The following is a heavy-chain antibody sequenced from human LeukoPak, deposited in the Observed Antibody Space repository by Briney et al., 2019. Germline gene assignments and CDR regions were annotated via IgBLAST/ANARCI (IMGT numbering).Heavy chain of an antibody. D-gene: IGHD3-22*01. Sequence: PGGSLRLSCAAPGFTFSSYAMSWVRQAPGKGLEWVSAISGSGGSTYYADSVKGRFTISRDNSKNTLYLQMNSLRAEDTAVYYCAKDLAGLVITQAVFFDSWGQGTWVTVSS. V-gene: IGHV3-23*01. J-gene: IGHJ4*02. CDR1: GFTFSSYA. CDR2: ISGSGGST. CDR3: AKDLAGLVITQAVFFDS.